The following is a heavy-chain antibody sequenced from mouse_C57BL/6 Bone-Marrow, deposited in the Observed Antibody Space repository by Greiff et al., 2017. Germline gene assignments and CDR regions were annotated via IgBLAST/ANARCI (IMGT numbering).Heavy chain of an antibody. V-gene: IGHV1-18*01. J-gene: IGHJ2*01. D-gene: IGHD3-2*02. CDR3: ARKGSSGYVNYFDY. CDR2: INPNNGGT. Sequence: VHVKQSGPELVQPGASVKIPCKASGYTFTDYNMDWVKQSPGKSLEWIGDINPNNGGTIYNQKFKGKATLTVDKSSSTAYMELRSLTSEDTAVYYCARKGSSGYVNYFDYWGQGTTLTVSS. CDR1: GYTFTDYN.